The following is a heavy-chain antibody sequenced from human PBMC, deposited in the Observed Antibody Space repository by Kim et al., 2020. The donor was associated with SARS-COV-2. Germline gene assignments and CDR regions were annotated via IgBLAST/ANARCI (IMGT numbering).Heavy chain of an antibody. CDR3: ARGFHWGDVPLRGRLRDVNFDY. CDR2: ISSSGSTI. V-gene: IGHV3-48*03. D-gene: IGHD2-15*01. CDR1: GFTFSSYE. Sequence: GGSLRLSCAASGFTFSSYEMNWVRQAPGKGLEWVSYISSSGSTIYYADSVKGRFTISRDNAKNSLYLQMNSLRAEDTAVYYCARGFHWGDVPLRGRLRDVNFDYWGQGTLVTVSS. J-gene: IGHJ4*02.